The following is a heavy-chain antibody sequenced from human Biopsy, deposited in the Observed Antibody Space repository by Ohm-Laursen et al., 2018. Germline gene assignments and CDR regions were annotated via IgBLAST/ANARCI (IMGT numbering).Heavy chain of an antibody. V-gene: IGHV3-30*18. CDR3: AKDGGQWLGGAFDI. CDR2: IAYDGSNK. D-gene: IGHD6-19*01. J-gene: IGHJ3*02. Sequence: PRLSCAASGFGMYAMHWVRQPPGKGLEWLAVIAYDGSNKYYAESVKGRFTISRDRSRDTVHLQMNSLRYEDTALYYCAKDGGQWLGGAFDIWGHGTMVSVSS. CDR1: GFGMYA.